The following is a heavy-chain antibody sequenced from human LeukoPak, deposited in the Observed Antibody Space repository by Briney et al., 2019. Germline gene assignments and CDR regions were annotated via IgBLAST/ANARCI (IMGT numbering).Heavy chain of an antibody. CDR2: ISSSSTTI. CDR1: GLTFSSYS. J-gene: IGHJ6*03. Sequence: GGSLRLSCAASGLTFSSYSMNWVRQAPGKGLEWVSYISSSSTTIYYADSVKGRFTISRDNAKNSLYLQMNSLRAEDTALYYCARDRCSGGRCYSLSVGHMDVWGKGATVTVSS. CDR3: ARDRCSGGRCYSLSVGHMDV. D-gene: IGHD2-15*01. V-gene: IGHV3-48*01.